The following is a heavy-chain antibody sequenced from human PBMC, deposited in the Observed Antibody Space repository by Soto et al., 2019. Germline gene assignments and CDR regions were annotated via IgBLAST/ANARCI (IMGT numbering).Heavy chain of an antibody. D-gene: IGHD2-2*01. Sequence: QVQLQESGPGLVKPSGTLSLTCAVSGGPISSSNWWSWVRQPPGKGLEWIGEIYHSGSTNYNPSLKSRVTISVDKSKNQFSLKLSSVTAADTAVYYCARVVREYQLLFVDYYYYGMDVWGQGTTVTVSS. J-gene: IGHJ6*02. CDR2: IYHSGST. CDR1: GGPISSSNW. V-gene: IGHV4-4*02. CDR3: ARVVREYQLLFVDYYYYGMDV.